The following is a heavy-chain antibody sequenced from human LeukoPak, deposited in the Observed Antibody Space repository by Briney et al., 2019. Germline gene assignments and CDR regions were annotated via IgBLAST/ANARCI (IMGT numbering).Heavy chain of an antibody. V-gene: IGHV3-74*01. CDR1: GFTFSSFW. J-gene: IGHJ4*02. D-gene: IGHD1-1*01. CDR3: ARIGTSLAAY. CDR2: INTDGSNT. Sequence: GGSLRLSCVASGFTFSSFWMQWVRQAPGKGLVCVSRINTDGSNTNYADSVRGRFTISRDSAKNTLYLQMNSLRAEDTAVYYCARIGTSLAAYRGQGTLVTVSS.